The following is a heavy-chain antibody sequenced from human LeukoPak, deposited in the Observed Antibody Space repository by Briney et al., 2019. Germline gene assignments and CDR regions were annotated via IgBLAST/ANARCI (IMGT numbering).Heavy chain of an antibody. J-gene: IGHJ6*03. Sequence: PSETLSLTCTVSGGSISSYHWSWIRQPPGKVLERGGYIYYSRSTNYNPSLKSRVTISVDTSTNQFSLQLSSVTAADTAVYYCARARADSSSWYYYYYMDVWGKATTVTVSS. CDR3: ARARADSSSWYYYYYMDV. CDR1: GGSISSYH. V-gene: IGHV4-59*01. CDR2: IYYSRST. D-gene: IGHD6-13*01.